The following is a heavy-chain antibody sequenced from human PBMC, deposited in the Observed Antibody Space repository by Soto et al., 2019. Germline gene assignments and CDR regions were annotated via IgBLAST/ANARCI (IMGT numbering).Heavy chain of an antibody. V-gene: IGHV3-53*01. J-gene: IGHJ4*02. CDR2: IYTAGGT. CDR3: GRDNSGPFYX. Sequence: GGSLRLSGAASGFTVTSNNMNWVRQAPGKGLEWVSFIYTAGGTFYADSVKGRFTISRENSKNMLYLQMNNLRAEETAMYYCGRDNSGPFYXWGQVALVTVSX. CDR1: GFTVTSNN. D-gene: IGHD6-19*01.